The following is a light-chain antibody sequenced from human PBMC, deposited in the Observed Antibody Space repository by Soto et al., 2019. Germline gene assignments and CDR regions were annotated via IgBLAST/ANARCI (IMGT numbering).Light chain of an antibody. CDR2: ATS. CDR1: QGVGGW. J-gene: IGKJ3*01. V-gene: IGKV1-12*01. Sequence: IQMTQSPSSVSASVGDRVTMTCRASQGVGGWLAWYQQKPGKVPKLLIYATSSLHSGVPSRFSGSGSGTDFTLSISSLQHEDFATYYCQQTHSLPLSFGPGTKVDIK. CDR3: QQTHSLPLS.